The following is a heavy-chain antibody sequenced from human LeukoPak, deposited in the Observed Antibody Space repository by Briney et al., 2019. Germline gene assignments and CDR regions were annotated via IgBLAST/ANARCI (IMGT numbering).Heavy chain of an antibody. D-gene: IGHD6-19*01. CDR3: ARGVDSSGWYWFDY. J-gene: IGHJ4*02. Sequence: SETLSLTCAVYGGSFNGYYWSWIRQPPGKGLEWIGEINHSGSTNYNPSLKSRVTISVDTSKNQFSLKLSSVTAADTAVYYCARGVDSSGWYWFDYWGQGTLVTVSS. CDR2: INHSGST. V-gene: IGHV4-34*01. CDR1: GGSFNGYY.